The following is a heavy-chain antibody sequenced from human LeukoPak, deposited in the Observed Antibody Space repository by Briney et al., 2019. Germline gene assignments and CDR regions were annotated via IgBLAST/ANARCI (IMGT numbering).Heavy chain of an antibody. CDR1: GFTFNYYD. CDR3: ARGVSYYYDNSGHPGWYFDL. Sequence: SGGSLRLSCAVSGFTFNYYDMHWVRQAPGKRLEWVSAICTTGDTHYPDSVKGRFAMSREDAKNSVHLQMNTLRAGDTAVYYCARGVSYYYDNSGHPGWYFDLWGRGTLVTVSS. J-gene: IGHJ2*01. V-gene: IGHV3-13*01. D-gene: IGHD3-22*01. CDR2: ICTTGDT.